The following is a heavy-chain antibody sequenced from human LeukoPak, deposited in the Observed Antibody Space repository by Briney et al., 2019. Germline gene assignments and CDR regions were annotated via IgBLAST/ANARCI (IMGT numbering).Heavy chain of an antibody. CDR1: GYSISSGYY. CDR3: ARQTTSGYLDY. D-gene: IGHD3-22*01. CDR2: IYHSGST. Sequence: SETLSLTCTVSGYSISSGYYWGWIRQPPGKGLEWIGSIYHSGSTYYNPSLKSRVTISVDTSKNQFSLKLNSVTAADRALYYCARQTTSGYLDYWGQGTPVTVS. V-gene: IGHV4-38-2*02. J-gene: IGHJ4*02.